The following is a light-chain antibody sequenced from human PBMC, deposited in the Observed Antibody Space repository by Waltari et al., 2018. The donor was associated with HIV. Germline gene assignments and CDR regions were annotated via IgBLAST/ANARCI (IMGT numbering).Light chain of an antibody. Sequence: DIQMTQSPSSVSASVGDTVTITCRASRDISGWLAWYQQKPGRAPELLFYAASSLRRADPSRFSASGSGTQFTLTIASLQPEDFATYYCQQTNNFPLTFGGGTKV. V-gene: IGKV1-12*01. J-gene: IGKJ4*01. CDR1: RDISGW. CDR2: AAS. CDR3: QQTNNFPLT.